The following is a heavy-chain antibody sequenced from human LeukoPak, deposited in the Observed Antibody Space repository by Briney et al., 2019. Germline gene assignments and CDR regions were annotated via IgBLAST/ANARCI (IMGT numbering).Heavy chain of an antibody. J-gene: IGHJ5*02. CDR2: ISAYNGNT. D-gene: IGHD3-3*01. CDR3: ARSRFLEWSNNWFDP. V-gene: IGHV1-18*01. Sequence: GASVKVSCKASGYTFTSYGISWVRRAPGQGLEWMGWISAYNGNTNYAQKLQGRVTMTTDTSTSTAYMELRSLRSDDTAVYYCARSRFLEWSNNWFDPWGQGTLVTVSS. CDR1: GYTFTSYG.